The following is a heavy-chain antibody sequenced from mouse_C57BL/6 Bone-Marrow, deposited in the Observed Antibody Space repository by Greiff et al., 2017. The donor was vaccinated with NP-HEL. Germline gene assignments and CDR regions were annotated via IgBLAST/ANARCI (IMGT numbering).Heavy chain of an antibody. D-gene: IGHD2-4*01. CDR2: IYPRSGNT. CDR3: ARRGIYYDYDDGPYYFDY. J-gene: IGHJ2*01. V-gene: IGHV1-81*01. CDR1: GYTFTSYG. Sequence: QVQLQQSGAELARPGASVKLSCKASGYTFTSYGISWVKQRTGQGLEWIGEIYPRSGNTYYNVKFKGKATLTADKSSSTAYMELRSLTSEDSAVYFCARRGIYYDYDDGPYYFDYWGQGTTLTVSS.